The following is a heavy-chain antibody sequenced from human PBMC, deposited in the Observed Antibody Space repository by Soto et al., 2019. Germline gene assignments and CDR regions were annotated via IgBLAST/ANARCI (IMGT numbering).Heavy chain of an antibody. CDR2: INAGNGNT. CDR3: ARGPHVLRFLESHPKGREIANY. J-gene: IGHJ4*02. Sequence: GASVKVSCKASGYTFTSYDINWVRQATGQRLEWMGWINAGNGNTKYSQKFQGRVTITRDTSASTAYMELSSLRSEDTAVYYCARGPHVLRFLESHPKGREIANYWGQGTLVTVSS. CDR1: GYTFTSYD. V-gene: IGHV1-3*01. D-gene: IGHD3-3*01.